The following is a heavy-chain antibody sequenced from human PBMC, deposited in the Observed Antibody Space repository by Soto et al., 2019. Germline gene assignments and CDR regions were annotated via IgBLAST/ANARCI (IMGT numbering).Heavy chain of an antibody. Sequence: QVQLVQSGAEVKKPGASVKVSCKASGYTFTSYGISWVRQAPGQGLEWMGWISAYNGNTNYAQKLQGRVTMTTDTSTSTSYMELRSLRSDDTAVYYCARGKGKYSYGTSGHWYFDLWGRGTLVTVSS. D-gene: IGHD5-18*01. CDR3: ARGKGKYSYGTSGHWYFDL. V-gene: IGHV1-18*01. CDR1: GYTFTSYG. J-gene: IGHJ2*01. CDR2: ISAYNGNT.